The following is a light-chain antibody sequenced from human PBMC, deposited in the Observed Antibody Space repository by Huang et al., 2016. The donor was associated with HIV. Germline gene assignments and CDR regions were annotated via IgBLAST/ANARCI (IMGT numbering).Light chain of an antibody. CDR2: AAS. J-gene: IGKJ1*01. V-gene: IGKV1-6*01. CDR1: QDIRND. Sequence: AIQMTQSPSSLSASVGDRVTTTCRASQDIRNDLGWYQQKPGEAPKFLIYAASNLQNGVPSRFSGSGSGTFFTLTISSLQSEDFATYYCLQDYSYPRTFGQGTKVEVK. CDR3: LQDYSYPRT.